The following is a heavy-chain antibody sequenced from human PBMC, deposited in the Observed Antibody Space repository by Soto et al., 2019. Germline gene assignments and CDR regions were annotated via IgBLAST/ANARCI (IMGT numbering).Heavy chain of an antibody. CDR2: IIPILGIA. D-gene: IGHD3-10*01. CDR1: GGTFSSYT. J-gene: IGHJ5*02. Sequence: GASVKVYWKASGGTFSSYTISWVRQAPGQGLEWMGRIIPILGIANYAQKFQGRVTITADKSTSTAYMELSSMRSEDTAVYYCAMYGSGSYWFDPWGQGTLVTVSS. CDR3: AMYGSGSYWFDP. V-gene: IGHV1-69*02.